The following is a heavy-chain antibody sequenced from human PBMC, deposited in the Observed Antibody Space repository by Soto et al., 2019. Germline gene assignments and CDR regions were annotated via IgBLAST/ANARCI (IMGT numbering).Heavy chain of an antibody. Sequence: GASVKVSCKASGYTFTSYYMHWVRQAPGQGLEWMGIINPSGGSTSYAQKFQGRVTMTRDTSTSTVYMELSSLRSEDTAVYYCARGPLVVSDSTSGMDVWGQGTTVTVSS. CDR3: ARGPLVVSDSTSGMDV. D-gene: IGHD3-10*01. V-gene: IGHV1-46*01. CDR1: GYTFTSYY. J-gene: IGHJ6*02. CDR2: INPSGGST.